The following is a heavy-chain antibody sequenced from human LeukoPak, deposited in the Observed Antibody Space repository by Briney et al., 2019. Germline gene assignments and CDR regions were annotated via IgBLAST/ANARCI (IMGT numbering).Heavy chain of an antibody. Sequence: GGSLTLSCAASGFTFSSFGMHWVRQAPGKGLEWVAFIRYDGNIKYYADSVKGRFTISRVNSKNTLYLQMDSLRAEDTAVYYCAKDLLRGDYFYYYYYMDVWGKGTTVTISS. CDR3: AKDLLRGDYFYYYYYMDV. CDR2: IRYDGNIK. V-gene: IGHV3-30*02. CDR1: GFTFSSFG. J-gene: IGHJ6*03. D-gene: IGHD2-15*01.